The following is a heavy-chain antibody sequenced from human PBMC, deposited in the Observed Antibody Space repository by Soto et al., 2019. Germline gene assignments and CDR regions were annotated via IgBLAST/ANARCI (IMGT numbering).Heavy chain of an antibody. CDR1: GFTFSSYA. CDR2: ISYDGSNK. D-gene: IGHD6-13*01. J-gene: IGHJ6*02. V-gene: IGHV3-30-3*01. Sequence: GGSLRLSCAASGFTFSSYAMHWVRQAPGKGLEWVAVISYDGSNKYYADSVKGRFTISRDNSKNTLYLQMNSLRAEDTAVYYCARADSSSWPHYYYYGMDVWGQGTTVTV. CDR3: ARADSSSWPHYYYYGMDV.